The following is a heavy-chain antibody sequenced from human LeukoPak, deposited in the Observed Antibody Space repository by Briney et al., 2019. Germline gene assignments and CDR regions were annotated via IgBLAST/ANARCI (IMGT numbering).Heavy chain of an antibody. V-gene: IGHV4-59*01. Sequence: SETLSLTCTVSGDSISSYYWNWIRQPPGKGLEWIGYIYYSGTTNYNPSLKSRVTISIDTSKNQCSLKLRSVTAADTAVYYCAGDKYGTDYWGQGTLVTVSS. CDR3: AGDKYGTDY. D-gene: IGHD3-10*01. CDR1: GDSISSYY. CDR2: IYYSGTT. J-gene: IGHJ4*02.